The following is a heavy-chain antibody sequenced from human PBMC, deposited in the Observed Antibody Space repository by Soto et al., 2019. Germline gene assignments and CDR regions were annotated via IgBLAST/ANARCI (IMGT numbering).Heavy chain of an antibody. D-gene: IGHD6-19*01. CDR2: IYQSGVT. V-gene: IGHV4-30-2*01. Sequence: TLSLTCNMSGDSYSISTYSWSWIRQPPGKALQWIGFIYQSGVTSYNPSPASRVSISLDRSNNQCSLKLKSVTAADTAVYFCAGMPYTSGLRFDPWGPGTLVTVSS. CDR3: AGMPYTSGLRFDP. J-gene: IGHJ5*02. CDR1: GDSYSISTYS.